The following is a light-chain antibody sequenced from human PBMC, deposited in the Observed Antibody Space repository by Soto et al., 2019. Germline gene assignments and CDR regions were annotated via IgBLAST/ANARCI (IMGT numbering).Light chain of an antibody. J-gene: IGLJ1*01. CDR1: TSDVGGYNY. CDR3: LSKASGISYV. V-gene: IGLV2-14*01. Sequence: SVLTQPASVSGSPGQSITISCTGTTSDVGGYNYVSWYQQHPGKVPKLLIHEVSNRPSGVSNRFSGSKSGNTASLTISGLQAEDEADYYCLSKASGISYVFGTGTKVTVL. CDR2: EVS.